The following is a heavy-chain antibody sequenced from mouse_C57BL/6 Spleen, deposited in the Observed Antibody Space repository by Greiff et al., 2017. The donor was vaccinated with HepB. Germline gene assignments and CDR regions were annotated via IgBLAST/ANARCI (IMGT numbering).Heavy chain of an antibody. CDR1: GYTFTSYW. V-gene: IGHV1-69*01. Sequence: VQLQQPGAELVMPGASVKLSCKASGYTFTSYWMHWVKQRPGQGLEWIGEIDPSDSYTNYNQKFKGKSTLTVDKSSSTAYMQLSSLTSEDSAVYYCARMGLGPDGYWGQGTTLTVSS. D-gene: IGHD4-1*01. J-gene: IGHJ2*01. CDR2: IDPSDSYT. CDR3: ARMGLGPDGY.